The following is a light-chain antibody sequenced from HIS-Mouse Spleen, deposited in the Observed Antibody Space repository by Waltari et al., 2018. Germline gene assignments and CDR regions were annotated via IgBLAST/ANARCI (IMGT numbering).Light chain of an antibody. Sequence: SYELTQPPSVSVSPGQTARITCSGDALPKKYAYWYQQKSGQAPVLVIYEDSKRPSGFPERLSGSSSGTIATLTISGAQVEDEADYYCYSTDSRGNHVVFGGGTKLTGL. CDR3: YSTDSRGNHVV. V-gene: IGLV3-10*01. J-gene: IGLJ2*01. CDR2: EDS. CDR1: ALPKKY.